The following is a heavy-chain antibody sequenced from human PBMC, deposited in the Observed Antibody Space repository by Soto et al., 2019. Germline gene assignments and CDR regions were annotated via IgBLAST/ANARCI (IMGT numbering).Heavy chain of an antibody. CDR2: ISSDGSST. V-gene: IGHV3-74*01. CDR1: GFTFSTYW. D-gene: IGHD6-13*01. CDR3: ARGIGGLV. Sequence: GGSLRLSCAASGFTFSTYWMNWVRQVPGKGLVWVSRISSDGSSTNYADSVKGRFTISRDNAKNTLYLQMNSLRVEDTAVYYCARGIGGLVGGPGTVVTVSS. J-gene: IGHJ4*02.